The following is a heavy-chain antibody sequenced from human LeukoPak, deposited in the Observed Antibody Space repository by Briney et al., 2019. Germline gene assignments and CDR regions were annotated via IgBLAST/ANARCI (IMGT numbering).Heavy chain of an antibody. D-gene: IGHD3-10*01. Sequence: GGSLRLSCAASGFTFNNYALSWFRQPPGKGLEWVASISGSGGSTNCTDSVKGRFTISRDNSQDTLYLQMNSLRAEDTAVYYCAKDGSGFYYRYFDDWGQGTLVTVS. CDR1: GFTFNNYA. CDR2: ISGSGGST. CDR3: AKDGSGFYYRYFDD. J-gene: IGHJ4*02. V-gene: IGHV3-23*01.